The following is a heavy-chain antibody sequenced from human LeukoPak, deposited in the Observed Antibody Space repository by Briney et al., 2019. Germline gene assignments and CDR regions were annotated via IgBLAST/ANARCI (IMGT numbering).Heavy chain of an antibody. J-gene: IGHJ6*03. CDR3: ARVYGSGRRDYYYYYMDV. CDR1: GYSFTSYW. D-gene: IGHD3-10*01. Sequence: GESLKISCKGAGYSFTSYWIGWVRQMPGKGLEWMGIIYPGDSDTRYSPSFQGQVTISADKSISTAYLQWSSLKASDTAMYYCARVYGSGRRDYYYYYMDVWGKGTTVTVSS. CDR2: IYPGDSDT. V-gene: IGHV5-51*01.